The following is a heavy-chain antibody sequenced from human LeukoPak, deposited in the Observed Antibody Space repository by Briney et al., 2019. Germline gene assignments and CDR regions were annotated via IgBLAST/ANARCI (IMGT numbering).Heavy chain of an antibody. J-gene: IGHJ4*02. V-gene: IGHV3-66*01. CDR3: ARGRKAYYYGSGSYALYDYFDY. CDR2: TYSGGST. D-gene: IGHD3-10*01. CDR1: GFTVSSNY. Sequence: GGSLRLSCAASGFTVSSNYMSWVRQAPGKGLEWVSVTYSGGSTYYADSVKGRFTISRDNSKNTLYLQMNSLRAEDTAVYYCARGRKAYYYGSGSYALYDYFDYWGQGTLVTVSS.